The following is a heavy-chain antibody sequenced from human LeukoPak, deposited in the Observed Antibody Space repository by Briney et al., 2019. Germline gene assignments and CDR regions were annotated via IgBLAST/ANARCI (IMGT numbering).Heavy chain of an antibody. D-gene: IGHD5-12*01. J-gene: IGHJ4*02. Sequence: QPGGALLLSCSASGFTFSRSRMNRIRQAPGKVLEWVANIHPHGDGMRFADSVKGRFTMSRDNAHSSLHLQMTSLRVEDTAFYYCAAWTDRGYSYWGQGVLVTVSS. V-gene: IGHV3-7*01. CDR1: GFTFSRSR. CDR3: AAWTDRGYSY. CDR2: IHPHGDGM.